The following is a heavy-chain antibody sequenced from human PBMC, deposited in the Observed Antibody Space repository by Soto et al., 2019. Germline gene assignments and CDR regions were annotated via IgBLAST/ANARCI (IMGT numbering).Heavy chain of an antibody. J-gene: IGHJ4*02. V-gene: IGHV3-30*18. CDR1: GFTFNIYG. Sequence: CLRLSCAASGFTFNIYGMHWVRQAPDKGLEWVALISYDGSNQYYADSVKGRFTISRDNSKNTLFLQMSSLRADDTAVYYCAKDQASGQGSFDSWGQGTLVTVSS. CDR2: ISYDGSNQ. CDR3: AKDQASGQGSFDS.